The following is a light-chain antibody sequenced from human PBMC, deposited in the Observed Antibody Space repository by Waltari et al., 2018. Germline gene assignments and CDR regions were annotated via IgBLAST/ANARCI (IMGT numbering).Light chain of an antibody. Sequence: QSALAQPPSASGSPGQSVTISCTGASSDVGTYNYVSWYQQHPGKAPKLMIYEVSKRPSGGPDRFSGSKSGSTASLTVAGLQAEDEGDYYCSSYAGNNNLLFGGGTKLAVL. CDR1: SSDVGTYNY. V-gene: IGLV2-8*01. J-gene: IGLJ2*01. CDR2: EVS. CDR3: SSYAGNNNLL.